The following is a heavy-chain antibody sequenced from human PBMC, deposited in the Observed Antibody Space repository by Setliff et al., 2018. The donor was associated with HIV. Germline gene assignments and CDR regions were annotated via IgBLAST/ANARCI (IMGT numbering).Heavy chain of an antibody. CDR1: GFSLSYHG. CDR2: IWYDGSTI. Sequence: GGSLRLSCAASGFSLSYHGMHWVRQAPGKGLEWVAIIWYDGSTIYYAGSVRGRFTISRDNARNSLYLQMNSLRAEDTAVYYCARDSGSTWYASSRSDYWGQGTLVTVSS. V-gene: IGHV3-33*01. D-gene: IGHD6-13*01. J-gene: IGHJ4*02. CDR3: ARDSGSTWYASSRSDY.